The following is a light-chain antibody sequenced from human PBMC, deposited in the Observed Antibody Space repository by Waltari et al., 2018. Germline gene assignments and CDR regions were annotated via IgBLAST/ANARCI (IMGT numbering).Light chain of an antibody. J-gene: IGKJ1*01. CDR3: QQYNSYWT. CDR2: KAS. CDR1: HYISGS. Sequence: DLQVTQSPSTLSASVGDRVTMTCRTSHYISGSVAWYQQKPGTAPRLLIYKASSLEGGVPSRFSVSGLGTDFTLTINSLQPEDVAIYYCQQYNSYWTFGQGTKVEVK. V-gene: IGKV1-5*03.